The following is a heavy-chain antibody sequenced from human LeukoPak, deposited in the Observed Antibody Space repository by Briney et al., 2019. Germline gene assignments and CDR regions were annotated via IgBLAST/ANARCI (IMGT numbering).Heavy chain of an antibody. CDR2: INHSGST. D-gene: IGHD2-2*01. CDR1: GGSFSGYY. J-gene: IGHJ4*02. Sequence: PSETLSLTCAVYGGSFSGYYWSWIRQPPGKGLEWIGEINHSGSTNYNPSLKSRVTISVDTSKNQFSLKLSSVTAADTAVHYCARSFSCSSTSCPLDYWGQGTLVTVSS. V-gene: IGHV4-34*01. CDR3: ARSFSCSSTSCPLDY.